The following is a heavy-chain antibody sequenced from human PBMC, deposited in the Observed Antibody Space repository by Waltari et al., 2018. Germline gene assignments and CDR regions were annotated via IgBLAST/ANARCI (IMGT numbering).Heavy chain of an antibody. CDR1: GFSITSGYY. J-gene: IGHJ4*02. D-gene: IGHD4-17*01. CDR3: ATATTAHFDF. V-gene: IGHV4-38-2*01. CDR2: IYYSGTT. Sequence: QVQLQESGPGLVKPSETLSLTCAVSGFSITSGYYWHWIRQPPGNGLEWVGTIYYSGTTYYTPSHQSRVSISVDTSKNEFSLTLTSVTAADTAVYYCATATTAHFDFWGQGSLVTVSS.